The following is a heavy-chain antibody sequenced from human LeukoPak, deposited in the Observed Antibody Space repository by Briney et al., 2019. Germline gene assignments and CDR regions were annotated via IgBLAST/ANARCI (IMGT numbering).Heavy chain of an antibody. D-gene: IGHD6-13*01. CDR3: ARDWAAGGTGASAAFDI. J-gene: IGHJ3*02. Sequence: GGSLRLSCAASGFSFSSYWMSWVRQAPGKGLEWVANIKQDGSEKYYVDSVKGRFTISRDNAKNSPSLQMNSLRAEDTAVYYCARDWAAGGTGASAAFDIWGQGTMVTVSS. CDR2: IKQDGSEK. CDR1: GFSFSSYW. V-gene: IGHV3-7*01.